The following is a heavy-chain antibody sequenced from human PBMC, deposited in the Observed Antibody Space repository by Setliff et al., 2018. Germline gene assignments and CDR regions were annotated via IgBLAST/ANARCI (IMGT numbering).Heavy chain of an antibody. CDR3: ARGEAMIVEQTDFDY. CDR1: GYTFTGYY. V-gene: IGHV1-2*04. CDR2: INPNSGGT. D-gene: IGHD3-22*01. J-gene: IGHJ4*02. Sequence: ASVKVSCKASGYTFTGYYMHWVRQAPGQGLEWMGWINPNSGGTNYAQKFQGWVTMTRDTSISTAYMELSRLRSDDTAVYYCARGEAMIVEQTDFDYWGQGTLVTAPQ.